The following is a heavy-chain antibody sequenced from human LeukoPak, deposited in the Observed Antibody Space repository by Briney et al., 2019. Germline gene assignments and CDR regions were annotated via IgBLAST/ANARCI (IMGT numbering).Heavy chain of an antibody. CDR2: MNPNSGNS. J-gene: IGHJ4*02. CDR1: GYTFTSYD. V-gene: IGHV1-8*01. D-gene: IGHD2-15*01. CDR3: ARGAPGGYCSGGSCPYYDY. Sequence: ASVKVSCKASGYTFTSYDVNWVRQATGQGPEWMGWMNPNSGNSGYAQKFQGRVTVTRNTSISTAYMELSSLTSEDTAVYYCARGAPGGYCSGGSCPYYDYWDQGTLVTVSS.